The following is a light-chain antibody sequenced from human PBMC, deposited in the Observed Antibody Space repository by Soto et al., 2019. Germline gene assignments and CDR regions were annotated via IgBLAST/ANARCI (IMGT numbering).Light chain of an antibody. Sequence: QSALTQPASVSGSPGQSVTISCTGTSSDVGGYNYVSWYQQHPGKAPKLMIYDVSNRPSGVSNRFSGSKSGNTASLTISGLQAEDEADYYCSSYTGSGTVIFGGGTKLTV. CDR3: SSYTGSGTVI. CDR2: DVS. V-gene: IGLV2-14*01. J-gene: IGLJ2*01. CDR1: SSDVGGYNY.